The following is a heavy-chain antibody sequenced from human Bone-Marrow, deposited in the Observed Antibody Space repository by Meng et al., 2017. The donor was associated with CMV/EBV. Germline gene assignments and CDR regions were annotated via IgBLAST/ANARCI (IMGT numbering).Heavy chain of an antibody. CDR1: GFTFSDYY. Sequence: GESLKISCAASGFTFSDYYMTWIRQAPGKGLEWVSCISNSGSNIYYADSVKGRFTISRDNAKNSLYLQMNSLRAEDTAVYYCARDAGYCSSTSRSCAHYGMDVWGQGTTVTVSS. J-gene: IGHJ6*02. D-gene: IGHD2-2*01. CDR2: ISNSGSNI. V-gene: IGHV3-11*01. CDR3: ARDAGYCSSTSRSCAHYGMDV.